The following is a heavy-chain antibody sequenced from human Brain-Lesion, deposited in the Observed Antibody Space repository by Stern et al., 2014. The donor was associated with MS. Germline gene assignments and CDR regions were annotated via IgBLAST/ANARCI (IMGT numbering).Heavy chain of an antibody. J-gene: IGHJ6*02. D-gene: IGHD2-2*01. CDR3: ARDHFTTSLDV. CDR1: GCSISSDNYY. Sequence: QVQLVQSGPGLVKPSQTLSLTCTVSGCSISSDNYYWTRIRPHPGKGLEWIGHIYYSGTTYYNPSLKSRVSITVDTSQNLFSLRLSSVTAADTAVYYCARDHFTTSLDVWGHGTTVTVS. V-gene: IGHV4-31*03. CDR2: IYYSGTT.